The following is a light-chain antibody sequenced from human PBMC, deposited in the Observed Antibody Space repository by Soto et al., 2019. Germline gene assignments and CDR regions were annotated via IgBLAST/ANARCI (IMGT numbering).Light chain of an antibody. CDR3: QEYGSSRT. Sequence: EIVLTQSPGTLSLSPGERATLSCRASQSVSGSYLAWYQRKPGQAPRLLIYGASSMATGIPDRFSGSGSGTDFTLTISRLEPEDFAVYYCQEYGSSRTFGQGTKVEIK. J-gene: IGKJ1*01. CDR2: GAS. CDR1: QSVSGSY. V-gene: IGKV3-20*01.